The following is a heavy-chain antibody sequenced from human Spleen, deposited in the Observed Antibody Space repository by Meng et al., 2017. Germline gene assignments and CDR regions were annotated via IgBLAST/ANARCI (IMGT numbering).Heavy chain of an antibody. CDR1: GGSISSGGYY. V-gene: IGHV4-31*03. D-gene: IGHD3-10*01. Sequence: QVQLQESGPGLVKPSQTLSLTCTVSGGSISSGGYYWSWIRQHPGKGLEWIGYIYYSGSTYYNPSLKSRVTISVDTSKNQFSLKLSSVTAADTAVYYCVRAQITMVRGVNYFDYWGQGTLVTVSS. CDR3: VRAQITMVRGVNYFDY. CDR2: IYYSGST. J-gene: IGHJ4*02.